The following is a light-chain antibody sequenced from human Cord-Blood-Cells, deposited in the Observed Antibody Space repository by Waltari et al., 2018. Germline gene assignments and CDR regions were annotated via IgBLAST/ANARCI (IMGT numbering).Light chain of an antibody. Sequence: DIQLTQSPSSLSASVGDRVTITCQTSQDISNYLNWYHQRPGKAPKLLYYDASNLETGGPSRCSGSGSGTDFTFTISSLQPEDIATYYCQQYDNLPMYTFGQGTKLEIK. CDR3: QQYDNLPMYT. CDR1: QDISNY. J-gene: IGKJ2*01. CDR2: DAS. V-gene: IGKV1-33*01.